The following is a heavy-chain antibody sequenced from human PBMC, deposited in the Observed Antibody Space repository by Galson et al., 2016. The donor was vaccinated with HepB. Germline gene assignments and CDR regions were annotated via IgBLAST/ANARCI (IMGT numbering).Heavy chain of an antibody. Sequence: ETLSLTCTVSGGSITTSGSYWGWVRQPPGKGLEWLGSVYSGGSTFYNSSLQSRLTISVGMSQSQFSLRVRSVTAADTSFYYCARLGGTSWFSWSDPWGQGILVTVSS. D-gene: IGHD6-13*01. J-gene: IGHJ5*02. CDR1: GGSITTSGSY. V-gene: IGHV4-39*01. CDR2: VYSGGST. CDR3: ARLGGTSWFSWSDP.